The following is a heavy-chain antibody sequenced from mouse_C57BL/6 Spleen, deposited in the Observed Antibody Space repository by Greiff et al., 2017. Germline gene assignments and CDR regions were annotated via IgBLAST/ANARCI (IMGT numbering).Heavy chain of an antibody. CDR2: ISYDGSN. CDR1: GYSITSGYY. Sequence: VQLQQSGPGLVKPSQSLSLTCSVTGYSITSGYYWNWIRQFPGNKLEWMGYISYDGSNNYNPSLKNRISITRDTSKNQFFLKLNSVTTEDTATYYCVREGLLYYCDYWGQGTTLTVSS. J-gene: IGHJ2*01. D-gene: IGHD1-1*01. CDR3: VREGLLYYCDY. V-gene: IGHV3-6*01.